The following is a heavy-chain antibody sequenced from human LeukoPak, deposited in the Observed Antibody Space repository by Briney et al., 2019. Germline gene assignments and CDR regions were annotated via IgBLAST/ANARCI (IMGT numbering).Heavy chain of an antibody. Sequence: PGGSLRLSCAASGFTFSSYSMNWVRQAPGKGLEWVSYISSSSSTIYYADSVKGRFTISRDNAKNSLYLQMNSLRAEDTAVYYCAGDPHLVATIPYFDYWGQGTLVTVSS. V-gene: IGHV3-48*01. CDR1: GFTFSSYS. D-gene: IGHD5-12*01. CDR2: ISSSSSTI. J-gene: IGHJ4*02. CDR3: AGDPHLVATIPYFDY.